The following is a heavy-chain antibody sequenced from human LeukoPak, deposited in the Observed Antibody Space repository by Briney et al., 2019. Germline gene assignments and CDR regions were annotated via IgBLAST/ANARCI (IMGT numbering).Heavy chain of an antibody. CDR3: TTPYYYDSSGYYYVGSFDY. V-gene: IGHV3-15*01. D-gene: IGHD3-22*01. CDR1: AFTFNNAW. J-gene: IGHJ4*02. Sequence: GGALRLSCAAPAFTFNNAWLSWVRQATGKGLEWVGRIKSKTDGGTTDYAAPVKGRFTISRDDSKNTLFLQMNSLKTEDTAVYYCTTPYYYDSSGYYYVGSFDYWGQGTLVTVSS. CDR2: IKSKTDGGTT.